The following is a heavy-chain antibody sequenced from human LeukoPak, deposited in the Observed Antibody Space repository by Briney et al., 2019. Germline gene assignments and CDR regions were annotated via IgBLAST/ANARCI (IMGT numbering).Heavy chain of an antibody. V-gene: IGHV4-38-2*02. CDR3: AAKPSSGWQDYYYYYYMDV. Sequence: SETLSLTCTVSGYSISSAYYWGWIRQPPGRGLEWIGTLYYSGKTYYNPSLKSRVTISIDTSKNQFSLKLTSATAADTAVYYCAAKPSSGWQDYYYYYYMDVWGKGTTVTVSS. CDR2: LYYSGKT. J-gene: IGHJ6*03. D-gene: IGHD6-19*01. CDR1: GYSISSAYY.